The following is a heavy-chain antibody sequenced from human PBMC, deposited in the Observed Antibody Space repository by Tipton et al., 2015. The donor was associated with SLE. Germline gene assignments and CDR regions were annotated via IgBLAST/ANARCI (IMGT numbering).Heavy chain of an antibody. D-gene: IGHD5-18*01. Sequence: GSLRLSCAASGFDLSSYWMQWARQGPGVGLMWVSRINPDGSVRSYADSVKGRFTISRDSGKNTLYLEMNSLTVADTGVYYCARDSKGLLWGQGTQVTVSA. CDR1: GFDLSSYW. CDR3: ARDSKGLL. V-gene: IGHV3-74*01. CDR2: INPDGSVR. J-gene: IGHJ4*02.